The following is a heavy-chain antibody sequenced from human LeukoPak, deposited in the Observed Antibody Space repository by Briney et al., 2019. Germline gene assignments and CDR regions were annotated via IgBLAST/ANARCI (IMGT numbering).Heavy chain of an antibody. CDR3: AKNPVSWGVDFYWFDP. Sequence: PGGSLRLSCAASGFTFSSYAMSWVRQAPGKGLEWVSAISGSGGSTYYADSVKGRFTISRDNSKNTLYLQMNSLRAEDTAVYYCAKNPVSWGVDFYWFDPWGQGTLVTVSS. CDR1: GFTFSSYA. CDR2: ISGSGGST. J-gene: IGHJ5*02. D-gene: IGHD3-16*01. V-gene: IGHV3-23*01.